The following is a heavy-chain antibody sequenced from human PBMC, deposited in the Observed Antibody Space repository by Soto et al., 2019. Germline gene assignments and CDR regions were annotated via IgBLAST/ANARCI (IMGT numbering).Heavy chain of an antibody. Sequence: GGSLRLSCAASGFTFSSYDMHWVRQATGKGLEWVSAIGTAGDTYYPGSVKGRFTISRENAKNSLYLQMNSLRAEDTAVYYCARGPITTNWFDPWGQGTLVTVSS. CDR3: ARGPITTNWFDP. CDR2: IGTAGDT. CDR1: GFTFSSYD. D-gene: IGHD3-22*01. V-gene: IGHV3-13*01. J-gene: IGHJ5*02.